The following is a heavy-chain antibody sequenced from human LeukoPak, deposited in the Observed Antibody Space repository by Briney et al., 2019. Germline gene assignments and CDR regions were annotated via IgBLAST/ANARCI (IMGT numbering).Heavy chain of an antibody. CDR2: IKQDGSEK. D-gene: IGHD2-15*01. Sequence: GGSLRLSCEASGLTFSSYWMSWVRQAPGEGLEWVANIKQDGSEKYYVDSVKGRFTISRDNAKNSVYLQMNSLRAEDTAVYYCARAVGSGDAYWGQGTLVTVSS. V-gene: IGHV3-7*03. CDR3: ARAVGSGDAY. J-gene: IGHJ4*02. CDR1: GLTFSSYW.